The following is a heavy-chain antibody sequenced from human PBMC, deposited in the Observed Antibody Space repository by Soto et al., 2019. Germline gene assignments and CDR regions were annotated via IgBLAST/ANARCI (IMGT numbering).Heavy chain of an antibody. CDR3: ARDKGDQNGSQDY. CDR1: GFTFDDYG. V-gene: IGHV3-20*01. Sequence: WGSLRLSCAASGFTFDDYGMSWVRQAPGKGLEWVSGINWNGGSTGYADSVKGRFTISRDNAKNSLYLQMNSLRAEDTALYHCARDKGDQNGSQDYWGQGTLVTVSS. D-gene: IGHD3-16*01. CDR2: INWNGGST. J-gene: IGHJ4*02.